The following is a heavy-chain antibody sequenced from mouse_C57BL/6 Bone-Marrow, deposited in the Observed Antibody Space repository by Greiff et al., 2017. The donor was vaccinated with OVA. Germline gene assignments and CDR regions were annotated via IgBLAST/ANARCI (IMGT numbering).Heavy chain of an antibody. Sequence: VQRVESGAELMKPGASVKLSCKATGYTFTGYWIEWVKQRPGHGLEWIGEILPGSGSTNYNEKFKGKATFTADTSSNTAYMQLSSLTTEDSAIYYCARRGITTVVATDFDYWGQGTTLTVSS. D-gene: IGHD1-1*01. V-gene: IGHV1-9*01. CDR3: ARRGITTVVATDFDY. J-gene: IGHJ2*01. CDR1: GYTFTGYW. CDR2: ILPGSGST.